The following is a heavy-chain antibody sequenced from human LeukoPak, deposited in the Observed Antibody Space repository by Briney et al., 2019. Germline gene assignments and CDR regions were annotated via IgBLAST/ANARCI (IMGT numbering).Heavy chain of an antibody. Sequence: PGGSLRLSCAASGFTFNTYWMHWVRQAPGKGLVWVSRIDTDGRSTTSTSYAESVKGRFTMSRDNAKNTLYLQMNNLRADDTAVYCCARDAWGDRDSYFDCWGQGTLVTVSS. V-gene: IGHV3-74*01. CDR2: IDTDGRSTTST. CDR3: ARDAWGDRDSYFDC. D-gene: IGHD2-21*01. CDR1: GFTFNTYW. J-gene: IGHJ4*02.